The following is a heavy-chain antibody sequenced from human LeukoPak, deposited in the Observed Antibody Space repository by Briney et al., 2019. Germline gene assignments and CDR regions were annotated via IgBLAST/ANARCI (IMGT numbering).Heavy chain of an antibody. Sequence: GGSLRLSCAASGFTFSSYAMSWVRQAPGKGLEWVSAISGSGGSTYYADSVKGRLTISRGNSKNTLYLQMNSLRAEDTAVYYCAKVSVGATHFDYWGQGTLVTVSS. CDR2: ISGSGGST. J-gene: IGHJ4*02. V-gene: IGHV3-23*01. CDR3: AKVSVGATHFDY. D-gene: IGHD1-26*01. CDR1: GFTFSSYA.